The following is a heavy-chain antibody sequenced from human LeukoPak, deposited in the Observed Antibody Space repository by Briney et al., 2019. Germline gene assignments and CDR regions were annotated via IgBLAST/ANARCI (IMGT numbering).Heavy chain of an antibody. CDR3: ARDSSSWPDY. D-gene: IGHD6-13*01. V-gene: IGHV3-11*01. CDR1: GFTLSDYY. CDR2: ISSSGSAI. Sequence: GGSLRLSCAASGFTLSDYYMNWIRQAPGKGLERISYISSSGSAIYYADSVKGRFTISRDNAKNSLYLQMNSLRAEDTAVYYCARDSSSWPDYWGQGTLVTVSS. J-gene: IGHJ4*02.